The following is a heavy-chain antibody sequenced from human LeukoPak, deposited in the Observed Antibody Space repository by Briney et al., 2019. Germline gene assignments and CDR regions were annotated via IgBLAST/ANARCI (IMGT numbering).Heavy chain of an antibody. D-gene: IGHD3-22*01. CDR2: ISSSSSYI. Sequence: GGSLRLSCAASGFTFSSYSMNWVRQAPGKGLEWVSSISSSSSYIYYADSVKGRFTISRDNAKNSLYLQMNSLRAEDTAVYYCARDYYDSTDPYGVDVWGQGTTVTVSS. V-gene: IGHV3-21*01. CDR1: GFTFSSYS. CDR3: ARDYYDSTDPYGVDV. J-gene: IGHJ6*02.